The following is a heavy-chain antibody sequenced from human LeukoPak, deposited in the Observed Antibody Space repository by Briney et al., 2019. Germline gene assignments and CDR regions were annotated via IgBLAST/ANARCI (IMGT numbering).Heavy chain of an antibody. CDR3: ARGVYHDNPYFDY. J-gene: IGHJ4*02. V-gene: IGHV3-33*01. D-gene: IGHD3-22*01. CDR2: IWYDESNK. Sequence: GGSLRLSCAASGFTFRNYGMHWVRQAPGKGHEWVAVIWYDESNKYYAESVKGRFTISRDNSKHTLYPQMNSLRAEDTAVYHCARGVYHDNPYFDYWGQGTLVSVSS. CDR1: GFTFRNYG.